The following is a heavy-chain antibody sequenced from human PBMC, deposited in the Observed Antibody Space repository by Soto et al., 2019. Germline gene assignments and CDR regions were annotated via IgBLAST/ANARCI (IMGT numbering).Heavy chain of an antibody. J-gene: IGHJ4*02. D-gene: IGHD6-13*01. CDR2: ISASGVST. V-gene: IGHV3-23*01. CDR3: AKDPRLQPRAAGQKLATQATDY. Sequence: GGSLRLSCSASGFSFSSYAMGWVRQAPGKGLEWVSTISASGVSTYHADSVQGRFTVSRDNSKNTLYLQMNSLRVEDTAVYYCAKDPRLQPRAAGQKLATQATDYWGQGTLVTVSS. CDR1: GFSFSSYA.